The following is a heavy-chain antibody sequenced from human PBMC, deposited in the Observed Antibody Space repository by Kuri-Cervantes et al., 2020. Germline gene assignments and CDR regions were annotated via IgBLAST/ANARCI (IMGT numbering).Heavy chain of an antibody. CDR1: GFTFSSYW. Sequence: GGSLRLSCTASGFTFSSYWMSWVRQAPGKGLEWVAVISYDGSNKYYADSVKSRFTISRDNSKNTLFLQMNSLRTEDTAVYYCAKIVVVPAASFDYWGQGTLVTVSS. D-gene: IGHD2-2*01. CDR2: ISYDGSNK. CDR3: AKIVVVPAASFDY. V-gene: IGHV3-30*07. J-gene: IGHJ4*02.